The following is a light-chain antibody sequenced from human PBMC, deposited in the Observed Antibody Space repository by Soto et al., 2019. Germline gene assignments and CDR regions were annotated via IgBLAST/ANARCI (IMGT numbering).Light chain of an antibody. CDR3: ASWDDRLGAVI. V-gene: IGLV1-47*02. Sequence: QSVLTQPPSASGIPGQKVFISCSGSSSNIGGTNYAYWYQRLPGAAPKLLMHSNNLRPSGVPERISGSKFGTAASLAISGLRSEDEAVYYCASWDDRLGAVIFGGGTKVTVL. J-gene: IGLJ2*01. CDR1: SSNIGGTNY. CDR2: SNN.